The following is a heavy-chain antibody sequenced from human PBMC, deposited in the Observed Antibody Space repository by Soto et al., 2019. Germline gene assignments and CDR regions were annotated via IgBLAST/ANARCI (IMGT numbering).Heavy chain of an antibody. V-gene: IGHV3-33*01. D-gene: IGHD1-26*01. CDR2: IWYDGSNK. Sequence: PGGSLRLSCAASGFTFSSYCMHWVRQAPGKGLEWMAVIWYDGSNKYYADSVKGRFTISRDNSKNTLYLQMNSLRAEDTAVYYCVRVIVGATSTGSYYYYYGMDVWGQGTTVTVSS. J-gene: IGHJ6*02. CDR3: VRVIVGATSTGSYYYYYGMDV. CDR1: GFTFSSYC.